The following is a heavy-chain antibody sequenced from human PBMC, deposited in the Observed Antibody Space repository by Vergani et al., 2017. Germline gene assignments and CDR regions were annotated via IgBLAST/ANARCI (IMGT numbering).Heavy chain of an antibody. Sequence: QVQLVESGGGLVKPGGSLRLSCAASGFTFSDYYMSWIRQAPGKGLEWVSYISSSGSTIYYAASVKGRFTISRDNAKNSLYLQMNSLRAEDTAVYYCARVPYCSSTSCYTGFFDYWGQGTLVTVSS. CDR2: ISSSGSTI. CDR1: GFTFSDYY. J-gene: IGHJ4*02. D-gene: IGHD2-2*02. CDR3: ARVPYCSSTSCYTGFFDY. V-gene: IGHV3-11*01.